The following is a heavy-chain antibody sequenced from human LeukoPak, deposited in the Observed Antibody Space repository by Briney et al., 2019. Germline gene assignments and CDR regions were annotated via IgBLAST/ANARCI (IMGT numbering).Heavy chain of an antibody. CDR2: IYDGGST. CDR3: ARHVGWMYYYDSSGYHFDY. V-gene: IGHV4-39*01. J-gene: IGHJ4*02. CDR1: GGSISSSSYY. Sequence: SETLSLTCTVSGGSISSSSYYWGWIRQPPGKGLEWIGSIYDGGSTYYNPSLKSRVTIFVDTSKNQFSLKLSSVTAADTAVYYCARHVGWMYYYDSSGYHFDYWGQGTLVTVSS. D-gene: IGHD3-22*01.